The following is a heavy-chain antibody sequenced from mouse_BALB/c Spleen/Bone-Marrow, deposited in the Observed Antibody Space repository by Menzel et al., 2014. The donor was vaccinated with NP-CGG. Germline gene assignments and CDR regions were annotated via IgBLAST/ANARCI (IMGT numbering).Heavy chain of an antibody. V-gene: IGHV5-9-3*01. CDR2: ISSGGSYT. D-gene: IGHD2-4*01. J-gene: IGHJ2*01. CDR3: ARHGITRLLDY. Sequence: EVQRVESGGGLVKPGGSLKLSCAASGFTFSSYAMSWVRQTPEKRQEWVATISSGGSYTYYPDSVKGRFTISRDNAKNTLYLQMSSLRSEDTAMYYCARHGITRLLDYWGQGTTLTVSS. CDR1: GFTFSSYA.